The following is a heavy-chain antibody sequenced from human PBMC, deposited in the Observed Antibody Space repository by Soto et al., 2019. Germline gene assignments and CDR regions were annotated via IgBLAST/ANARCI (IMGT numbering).Heavy chain of an antibody. CDR3: ARGNAYGGNRYYYGMDV. D-gene: IGHD4-17*01. CDR2: IIPIFGTA. Sequence: QVQLVQSGAEVKKPGSSVKVSCKASGGTFSSYAISWVRQAPGQGLEWMGGIIPIFGTANYAQKFQGRVTITADESTSTAYMELSSLRSEDTAVYYCARGNAYGGNRYYYGMDVWGQGTTVTVSS. CDR1: GGTFSSYA. J-gene: IGHJ6*02. V-gene: IGHV1-69*01.